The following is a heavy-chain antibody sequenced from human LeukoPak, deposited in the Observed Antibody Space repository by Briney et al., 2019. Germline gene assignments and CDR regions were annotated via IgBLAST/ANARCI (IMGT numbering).Heavy chain of an antibody. V-gene: IGHV4-59*01. CDR3: ARNQYDSSGYYDY. CDR2: IYYSGST. D-gene: IGHD3-22*01. J-gene: IGHJ4*02. Sequence: ETLSLTCTVSGGSISSYYWSWIRQPPGKGLEWIGYIYYSGSTNYNPSLKSRVTISVDTSKNQFSLKLSSVTAADTAVYYCARNQYDSSGYYDYWGQGTLVTVSS. CDR1: GGSISSYY.